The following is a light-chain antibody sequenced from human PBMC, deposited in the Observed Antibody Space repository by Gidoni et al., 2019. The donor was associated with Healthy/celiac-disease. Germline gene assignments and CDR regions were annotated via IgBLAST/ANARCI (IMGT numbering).Light chain of an antibody. CDR3: QQYDNLPLT. J-gene: IGKJ4*01. V-gene: IGKV1-33*01. Sequence: NQMTQSPSSLSASVGDRVTIPCQASQDISNFLNWYQQKPGKAPKLLIYDASNLETGVPSRFSGSGSGTDFTFTISSLQPEDIATYYCQQYDNLPLTFGGGTKVEIK. CDR1: QDISNF. CDR2: DAS.